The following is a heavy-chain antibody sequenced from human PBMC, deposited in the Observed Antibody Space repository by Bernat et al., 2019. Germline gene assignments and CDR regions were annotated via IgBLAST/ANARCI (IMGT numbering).Heavy chain of an antibody. V-gene: IGHV3-66*01. CDR2: IYSGGST. CDR3: ARDQGDGYNYGYYYGMDV. CDR1: GFTVSSNY. J-gene: IGHJ6*02. D-gene: IGHD5-24*01. Sequence: EVQLVESGGGLVQPGGSLRLSCAASGFTVSSNYMSWVRQAPGKGLEWVPVIYSGGSTYYADSVKGRFTISRDNSKNTLYLQMNSLRAEDTAVYYCARDQGDGYNYGYYYGMDVWGQGTTVTVSS.